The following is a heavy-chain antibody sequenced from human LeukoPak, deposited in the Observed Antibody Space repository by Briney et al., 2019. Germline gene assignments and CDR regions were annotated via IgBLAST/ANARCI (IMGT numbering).Heavy chain of an antibody. CDR1: GFTFSSYA. Sequence: TGGSLRLSCAASGFTFSSYAMSWVRQAPGKGLEWVSAISGSGGSTYYADSVKGRFTISRDNSKNTLYLQMNSLRAEDTAVYYCARFLKSSGWYYGRRARSYGADYWGQGTLVTVSS. D-gene: IGHD6-19*01. J-gene: IGHJ4*02. V-gene: IGHV3-23*01. CDR3: ARFLKSSGWYYGRRARSYGADY. CDR2: ISGSGGST.